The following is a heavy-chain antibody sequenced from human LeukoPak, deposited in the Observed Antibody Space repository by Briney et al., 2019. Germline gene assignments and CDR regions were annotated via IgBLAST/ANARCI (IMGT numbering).Heavy chain of an antibody. D-gene: IGHD3-22*01. V-gene: IGHV3-23*01. CDR3: ARDRGWDSSGYLRMIWAFDI. J-gene: IGHJ3*02. CDR2: ISGSGGST. Sequence: PGGSLRLSCAASGFTFSSYAMSWVRQAPGKGLEWVSAISGSGGSTYYADSVKGRFTISRDNSKNTLYLQMNSLRAEDTAVYYCARDRGWDSSGYLRMIWAFDIWGQGTMVTVSS. CDR1: GFTFSSYA.